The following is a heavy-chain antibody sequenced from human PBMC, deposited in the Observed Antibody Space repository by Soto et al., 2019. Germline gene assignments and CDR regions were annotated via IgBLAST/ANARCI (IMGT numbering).Heavy chain of an antibody. D-gene: IGHD3-3*01. CDR2: IYYSGST. CDR3: ATSILRFLHSECFDP. CDR1: GGSISSSSYY. V-gene: IGHV4-39*01. J-gene: IGHJ5*02. Sequence: PSETLSLTCTVSGGSISSSSYYWGWIRQPPGKGLEWIGSIYYSGSTYYNPSLKSRVTISVDTSKNQFSLKLSSVTAADTAVYYCATSILRFLHSECFDPWGQGTLVTVSS.